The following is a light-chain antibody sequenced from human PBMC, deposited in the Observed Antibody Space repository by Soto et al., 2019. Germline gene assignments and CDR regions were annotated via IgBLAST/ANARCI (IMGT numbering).Light chain of an antibody. V-gene: IGKV3-20*01. Sequence: EIVLTQSPGTLSLSPGERATLSCRASQSVTSSYLAWYQQKPGQAPRLLIYGASRRATGIPDRISGSGSGKDFTLTISRLETEDFAMYYCQHYGSSPPMYTFGQGTKLEIK. CDR2: GAS. CDR3: QHYGSSPPMYT. J-gene: IGKJ2*01. CDR1: QSVTSSY.